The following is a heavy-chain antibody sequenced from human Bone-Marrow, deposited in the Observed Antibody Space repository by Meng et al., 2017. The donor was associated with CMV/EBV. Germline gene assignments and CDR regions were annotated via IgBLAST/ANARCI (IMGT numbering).Heavy chain of an antibody. Sequence: SETLSLTCTVSGGSISSSSYYWGWIRQPPGKGLEWIGSIYYSGSTYYNPSLKSRVTISVDTSKNQFSLKLSSVTAADTAVYYCARCDFGYCSGGSCYPGGYGMDVWGQGTTVTVSS. CDR3: ARCDFGYCSGGSCYPGGYGMDV. V-gene: IGHV4-39*07. CDR1: GGSISSSSYY. CDR2: IYYSGST. D-gene: IGHD2-15*01. J-gene: IGHJ6*02.